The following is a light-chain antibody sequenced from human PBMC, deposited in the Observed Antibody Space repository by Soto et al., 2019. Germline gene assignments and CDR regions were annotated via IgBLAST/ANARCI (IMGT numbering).Light chain of an antibody. Sequence: EIVMPQSPATLSVSPGERATLSCRASQSVGSGLSWYQQKPGQAPRLLIYDASNRATGIPARFSGSGSGTDFTLTLSSLEPEDFAVYYCQQRSNWPPITFGQGTRLEI. J-gene: IGKJ5*01. V-gene: IGKV3-11*01. CDR1: QSVGSG. CDR3: QQRSNWPPIT. CDR2: DAS.